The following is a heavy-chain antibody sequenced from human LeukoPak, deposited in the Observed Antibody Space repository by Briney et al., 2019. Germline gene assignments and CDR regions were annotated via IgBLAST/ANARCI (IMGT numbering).Heavy chain of an antibody. V-gene: IGHV4-39*01. CDR2: IYYSGST. J-gene: IGHJ5*02. D-gene: IGHD5-12*01. CDR1: GGSISSSSYY. Sequence: PSETLSLTRTVSGGSISSSSYYWGWIRQPPGKGLEWIGSIYYSGSTYYNPSLKSRVTISVDTSKNQFSLKLSSVTAADTAVYYCARRVSGYPIDWFDPWGQGTLVTVSS. CDR3: ARRVSGYPIDWFDP.